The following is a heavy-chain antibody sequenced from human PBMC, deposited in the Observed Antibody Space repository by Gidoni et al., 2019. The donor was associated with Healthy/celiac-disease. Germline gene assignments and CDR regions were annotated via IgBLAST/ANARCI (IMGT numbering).Heavy chain of an antibody. J-gene: IGHJ4*02. Sequence: QLQLQESGPGLVKPSETLSLTCTVSGGPISSSSYYWGWIRQPPGKGLEWIGSIYYSGSTYYNPSLKSRVTISVDTSKNQFSLKLSSVTAADTAVYYCAREGGSGWPAPSDYWGQGTLVTVSS. CDR1: GGPISSSSYY. V-gene: IGHV4-39*07. D-gene: IGHD6-19*01. CDR2: IYYSGST. CDR3: AREGGSGWPAPSDY.